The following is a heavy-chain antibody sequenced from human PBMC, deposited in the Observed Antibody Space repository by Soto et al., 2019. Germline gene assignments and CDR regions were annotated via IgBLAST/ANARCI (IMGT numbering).Heavy chain of an antibody. CDR1: GYTFTVYY. D-gene: IGHD1-26*01. V-gene: IGHV1-2*02. J-gene: IGHJ4*02. CDR3: ARDLAKGGGSAGFDY. CDR2: INPKSGGT. Sequence: QVQLVQSGAEVKKPGASVNVSCTASGYTFTVYYMHWVRQAPGQGLEWRGWINPKSGGTMYPQKFQGRVTMTWDTSISTASMALTRLRSDDTAVYYCARDLAKGGGSAGFDYWGQGTLVTVSS.